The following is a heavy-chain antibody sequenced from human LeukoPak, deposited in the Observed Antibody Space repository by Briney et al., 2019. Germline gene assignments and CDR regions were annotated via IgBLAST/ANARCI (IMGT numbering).Heavy chain of an antibody. V-gene: IGHV3-23*01. CDR3: AKHYASGSTFH. CDR2: VSGSGDST. D-gene: IGHD3-10*01. J-gene: IGHJ4*02. CDR1: GITFSSYG. Sequence: GGTLRLSCAASGITFSSYGMSWVRQAPGKGLEWVLAVSGSGDSTYYADSVKGRFTISRDNSKNTLYLQMNSLRAEDTAVYYCAKHYASGSTFHWGQGTLVTVSS.